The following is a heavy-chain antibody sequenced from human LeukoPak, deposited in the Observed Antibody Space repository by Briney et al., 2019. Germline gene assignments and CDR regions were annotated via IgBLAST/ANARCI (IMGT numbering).Heavy chain of an antibody. CDR1: GYTFTSYD. V-gene: IGHV1-8*01. Sequence: ATVKVSCKASGYTFTSYDINWVRQATGQGLEWMGWMNPNSGNTGYAQKFQGRVTMTRNTSISTAYMELSSLRSEDTAVYYCARVGVPAAMRENWFDPWGQGTLVNVSS. J-gene: IGHJ5*02. D-gene: IGHD2-2*01. CDR2: MNPNSGNT. CDR3: ARVGVPAAMRENWFDP.